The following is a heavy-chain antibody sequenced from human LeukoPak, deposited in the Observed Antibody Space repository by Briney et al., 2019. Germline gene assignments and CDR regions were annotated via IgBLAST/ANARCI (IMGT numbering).Heavy chain of an antibody. J-gene: IGHJ4*02. Sequence: GGSLRHSCVASGFSFDGYTMHGVRQTPGKGLEWVSLIIWDGGTTYYADSGKGRLTISRDNSKNSLYLQMNSLKTEDTAFYYCAKDRAAGGRGHFEYWGQGTLVTVSS. V-gene: IGHV3-43*01. CDR2: IIWDGGTT. D-gene: IGHD6-13*01. CDR3: AKDRAAGGRGHFEY. CDR1: GFSFDGYT.